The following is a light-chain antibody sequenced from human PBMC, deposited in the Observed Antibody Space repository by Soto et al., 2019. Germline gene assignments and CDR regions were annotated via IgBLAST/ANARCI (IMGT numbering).Light chain of an antibody. CDR2: GAS. V-gene: IGKV3-15*01. Sequence: EIVMTPSPATLSVSPGERATLSCRASQSVATNLAWYQQKPGQPPRLLIYGASTRATGIPARFSGSGSGTEFTLTISSLQSVDFAVYYCQQYNNWPTWTFGQGTKVDIK. J-gene: IGKJ1*01. CDR3: QQYNNWPTWT. CDR1: QSVATN.